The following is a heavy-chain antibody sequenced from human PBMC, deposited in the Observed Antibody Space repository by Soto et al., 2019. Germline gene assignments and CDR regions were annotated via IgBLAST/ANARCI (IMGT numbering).Heavy chain of an antibody. V-gene: IGHV3-23*01. CDR3: AIDYYGSGSYRRGMDV. D-gene: IGHD3-10*01. Sequence: EVQLLESGGGLVQPGGSLRLSCAASGFTFSSYAMSWVRQAPGKGLEWVSAISGSGGSTYYADSVKGRFTISRDNSKNTLYLQMNSLRAEDTAVYYCAIDYYGSGSYRRGMDVWGQGTTVTVSS. J-gene: IGHJ6*02. CDR2: ISGSGGST. CDR1: GFTFSSYA.